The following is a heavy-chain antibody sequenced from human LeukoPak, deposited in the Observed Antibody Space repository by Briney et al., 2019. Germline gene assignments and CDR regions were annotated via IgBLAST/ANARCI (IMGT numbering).Heavy chain of an antibody. D-gene: IGHD1-26*01. Sequence: PSQTLSLTCTVSGGSISSGDYYWSWIRQPPGKGLEWIGYIYYSGSTYYNPSLKSRVTISVDTSKDQFSLKLSSVTAADTAVYYCARDVSGSYHDYWGQETLVTVSS. V-gene: IGHV4-30-4*08. CDR2: IYYSGST. J-gene: IGHJ4*02. CDR3: ARDVSGSYHDY. CDR1: GGSISSGDYY.